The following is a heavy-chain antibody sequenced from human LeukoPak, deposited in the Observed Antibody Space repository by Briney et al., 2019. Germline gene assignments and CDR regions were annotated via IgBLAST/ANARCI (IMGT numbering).Heavy chain of an antibody. CDR2: ISWDSGNQ. CDR1: GFSLDDYA. J-gene: IGHJ3*01. V-gene: IGHV3-9*01. D-gene: IGHD3-9*01. CDR3: VKDMGFDLLKDAFHV. Sequence: GGSLRLSCVGSGFSLDDYAMHWVRQVPGKGLEWVSSISWDSGNQAYTASVKGRFTISRDNDKNSLYLQMNSLRPEDTALYYCVKDMGFDLLKDAFHVWGQGTLVTVSS.